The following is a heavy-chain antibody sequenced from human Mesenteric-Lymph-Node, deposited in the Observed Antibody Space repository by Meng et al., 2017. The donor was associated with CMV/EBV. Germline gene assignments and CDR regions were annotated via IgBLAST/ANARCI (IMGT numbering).Heavy chain of an antibody. J-gene: IGHJ4*02. CDR1: GFTFSDYY. Sequence: GESLKISCAASGFTFSDYYMSWIRQAPGKGLEWVSYISSSGSTIYYADSVKGRFTISRDNAKKSLYLQMNSLRAEDTAVYYCARDCSGTSCLDYWGQGTLVTVSS. CDR3: ARDCSGTSCLDY. V-gene: IGHV3-11*04. CDR2: ISSSGSTI. D-gene: IGHD2-2*01.